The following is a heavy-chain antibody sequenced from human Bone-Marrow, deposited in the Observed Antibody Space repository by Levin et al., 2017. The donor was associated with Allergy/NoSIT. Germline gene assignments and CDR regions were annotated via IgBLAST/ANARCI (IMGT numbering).Heavy chain of an antibody. CDR3: ARAGMITFGGSHFDY. J-gene: IGHJ4*02. D-gene: IGHD3-16*01. CDR1: GSSISNGYN. V-gene: IGHV4-38-2*01. Sequence: SETLSLTCGVSGSSISNGYNWGWIRQSPGKGLEWIASIFHSGSTYYNPSLKSRVTISVDTSKNQFSLKLSSLTAADTAVYYCARAGMITFGGSHFDYWGQGALVTVSS. CDR2: IFHSGST.